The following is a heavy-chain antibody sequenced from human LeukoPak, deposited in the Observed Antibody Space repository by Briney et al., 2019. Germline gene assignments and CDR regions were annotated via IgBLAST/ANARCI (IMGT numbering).Heavy chain of an antibody. CDR3: ARDAASTRNGMDV. V-gene: IGHV4-59*01. Sequence: SETLSLTCTVSGGSISSYYWSWIRQPPGKGLEWIGFIYYSGSTNYNPSLKGRVSLSVDTSKNQFSLKLSSVTAADTAVYYCARDAASTRNGMDVWGQGTTVTVSS. CDR1: GGSISSYY. CDR2: IYYSGST. D-gene: IGHD4-11*01. J-gene: IGHJ6*02.